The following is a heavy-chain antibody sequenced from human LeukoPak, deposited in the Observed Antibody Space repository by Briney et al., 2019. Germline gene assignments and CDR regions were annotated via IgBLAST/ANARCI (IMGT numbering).Heavy chain of an antibody. J-gene: IGHJ6*03. D-gene: IGHD6-13*01. CDR2: IYYSGST. V-gene: IGHV4-39*07. Sequence: SETLSLTCAVSGGSISSSSYYWDWIRQPPGKGLEWIASIYYSGSTYYNPSLKSRVTISVDTSKNQFSLKLSSVTAADTAVYYCARAAVPDYYYYYYMDVWGKGTTVTVSS. CDR3: ARAAVPDYYYYYYMDV. CDR1: GGSISSSSYY.